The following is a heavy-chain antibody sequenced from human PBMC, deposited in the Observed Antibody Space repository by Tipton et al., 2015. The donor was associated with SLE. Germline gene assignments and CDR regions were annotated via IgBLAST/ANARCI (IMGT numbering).Heavy chain of an antibody. D-gene: IGHD6-19*01. CDR1: GFTFSSYW. CDR2: IKQDGSEK. Sequence: SLRLSCAASGFTFSSYWMSWVRQAPGKGLEWVANIKQDGSEKYYVDSVKGRFTISRDNAKNSLYLQMNSLRAEDTAVYYCARLVAVAGYYFDYWGQGTLVTVSS. V-gene: IGHV3-7*01. J-gene: IGHJ4*02. CDR3: ARLVAVAGYYFDY.